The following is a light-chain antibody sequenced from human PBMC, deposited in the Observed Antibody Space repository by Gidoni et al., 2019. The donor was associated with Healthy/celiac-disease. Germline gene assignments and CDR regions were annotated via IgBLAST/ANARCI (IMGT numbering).Light chain of an antibody. J-gene: IGKJ3*01. CDR3: QQYDNLPFT. Sequence: DIQMTQSPSSLSASVGDRVTITCQASQDISNYLNWYQQKPGKAPKLLIYDASNLETGVPSRFSGSGSGTDFSFTISSLQPEDIATYYCQQYDNLPFTFXPXTKVHIK. CDR2: DAS. CDR1: QDISNY. V-gene: IGKV1-33*01.